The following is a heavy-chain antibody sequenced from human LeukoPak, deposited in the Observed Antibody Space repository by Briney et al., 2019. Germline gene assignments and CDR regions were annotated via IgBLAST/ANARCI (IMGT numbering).Heavy chain of an antibody. CDR3: ARAVYYYDSSGYYVMTEIDY. CDR2: ISSSSSYI. CDR1: GFTFSSYS. V-gene: IGHV3-21*01. J-gene: IGHJ4*02. Sequence: GGSLRLSCAASGFTFSSYSMNWVRQAPGKGLEWVASISSSSSYIYYADSVKGRFTISRDNAKNSLYLQMNRLRDEHTALKYYARAVYYYDSSGYYVMTEIDYWGQGTLVTVSS. D-gene: IGHD3-22*01.